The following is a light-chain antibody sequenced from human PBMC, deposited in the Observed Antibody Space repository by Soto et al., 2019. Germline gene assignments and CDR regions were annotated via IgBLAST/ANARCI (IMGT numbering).Light chain of an antibody. CDR1: SSEVGAYNY. J-gene: IGLJ1*01. CDR3: SSWTSGATYV. V-gene: IGLV2-14*03. Sequence: QSVLTQPASVSGSPGQSITISCAGTSSEVGAYNYVSWYQHHPGKAPKLMIYDVNNRPSGDSNRFSGSKSGNTASLTISGLQAEDEADYYCSSWTSGATYVFGSGTKLTVL. CDR2: DVN.